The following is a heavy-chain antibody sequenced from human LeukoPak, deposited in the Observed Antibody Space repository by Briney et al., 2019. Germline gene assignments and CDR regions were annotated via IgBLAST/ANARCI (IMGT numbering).Heavy chain of an antibody. CDR1: GESFSGYY. CDR3: TRTSPGISFDF. V-gene: IGHV4-34*01. D-gene: IGHD1-26*01. CDR2: ISHTGRT. J-gene: IGHJ4*02. Sequence: PSDTLSLICGVSGESFSGYYWSWIRQPPGKGPEWIGEISHTGRTAYNPSLKSRVTISLDTSKNQFSLKLTFVSAADTAAYYCTRTSPGISFDFWGQGTLVTVYS.